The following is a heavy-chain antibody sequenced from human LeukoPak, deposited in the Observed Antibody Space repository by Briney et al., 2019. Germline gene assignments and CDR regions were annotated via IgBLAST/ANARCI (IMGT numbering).Heavy chain of an antibody. Sequence: GRSLRLSCAASGFTFDDYAMHWVRQAPGKGLEWVSGISWNSGSIGYADSVKGRFTISRDNAKNSLYLQMNSLRAEDTALYYCAKGYSYGYEPIDYWGQGTLVTVSS. D-gene: IGHD5-18*01. V-gene: IGHV3-9*01. CDR3: AKGYSYGYEPIDY. J-gene: IGHJ4*02. CDR1: GFTFDDYA. CDR2: ISWNSGSI.